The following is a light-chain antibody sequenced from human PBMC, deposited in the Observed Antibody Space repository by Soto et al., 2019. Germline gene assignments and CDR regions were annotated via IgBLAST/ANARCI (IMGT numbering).Light chain of an antibody. J-gene: IGKJ5*01. CDR3: EQTYGTLPIT. Sequence: DIQMTQSPSSLSASVGDRVTITCRASQNIKNYLNWYHQKPGKAPKLLIYAASSLQSGVPSRFSGSGSGTDFTLTISSLQPEDFATYYCEQTYGTLPITFGQGTRLEIK. V-gene: IGKV1-39*01. CDR1: QNIKNY. CDR2: AAS.